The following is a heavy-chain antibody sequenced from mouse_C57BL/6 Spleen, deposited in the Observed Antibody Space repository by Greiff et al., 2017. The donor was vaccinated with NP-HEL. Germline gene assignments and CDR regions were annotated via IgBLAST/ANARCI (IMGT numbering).Heavy chain of an antibody. Sequence: VQLQQSGPELVKPGASVKISCKASGYTFTDYYMNWVKQSHGKSLEWIGDINPNNGGTSYNQKFKGKATLTVDKSSSTAYMELRSLTSEDSAVYYCARTTTVVEGSFAYWGQGTLVTVSA. V-gene: IGHV1-26*01. CDR2: INPNNGGT. J-gene: IGHJ3*01. D-gene: IGHD1-1*01. CDR3: ARTTTVVEGSFAY. CDR1: GYTFTDYY.